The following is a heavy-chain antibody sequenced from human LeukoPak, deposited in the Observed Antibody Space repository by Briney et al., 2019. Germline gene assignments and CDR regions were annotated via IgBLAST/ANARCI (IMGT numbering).Heavy chain of an antibody. J-gene: IGHJ4*02. CDR3: ARDFSEMGDTVLDLH. V-gene: IGHV3-21*01. Sequence: GGSLRLSCAASGFTFSSYSMNWVRQAPGKGLEWVSSISSSSSYIYYADSVKGRFTISRDNAKNSLYLQMNSLRAEDTAVYYCARDFSEMGDTVLDLHWGQGTLVTVSS. D-gene: IGHD1-26*01. CDR2: ISSSSSYI. CDR1: GFTFSSYS.